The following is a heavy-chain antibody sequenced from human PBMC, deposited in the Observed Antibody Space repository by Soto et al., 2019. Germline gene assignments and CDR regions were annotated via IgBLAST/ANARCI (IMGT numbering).Heavy chain of an antibody. Sequence: SVKVSCKASGGTFSSYAISWVRQAPGQGLEWMGGIIPIFGTANYAQKFQGRVTITADESTSTAYMELSSLRSEDTAVYYCARGRYSGYSWPYFDYWGQGTLVTVSS. V-gene: IGHV1-69*13. D-gene: IGHD5-12*01. CDR2: IIPIFGTA. CDR3: ARGRYSGYSWPYFDY. J-gene: IGHJ4*02. CDR1: GGTFSSYA.